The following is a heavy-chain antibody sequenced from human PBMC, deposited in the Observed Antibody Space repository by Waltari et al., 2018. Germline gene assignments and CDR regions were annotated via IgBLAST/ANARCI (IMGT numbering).Heavy chain of an antibody. V-gene: IGHV3-21*01. CDR2: ISSSSSYI. CDR3: ARDYGLDLDI. J-gene: IGHJ3*02. Sequence: EVQLVESGGGLVKPGGSLRLSCAASGFTFSRYSMHWVRQAPGKGLEWVSSISSSSSYIYYADSVKGRFTISRDNAKNSLYLQMNSLRAEDTAVYYCARDYGLDLDIWGQGTMVTVSS. D-gene: IGHD1-1*01. CDR1: GFTFSRYS.